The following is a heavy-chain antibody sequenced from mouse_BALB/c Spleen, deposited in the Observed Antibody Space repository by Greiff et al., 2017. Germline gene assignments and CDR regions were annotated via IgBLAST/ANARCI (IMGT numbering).Heavy chain of an antibody. CDR3: ARSALLLDY. Sequence: VKLMESGAELAKPGASVKMSCKASGYTFTSYWMHWVKQRPGQGLEWIGYINPSTGYTEYNQKFKDKATLTADKSSSTAYMQLSSLTSEDSAVYYCARSALLLDYWGQGTTLTVSS. CDR2: INPSTGYT. J-gene: IGHJ2*01. V-gene: IGHV1-7*01. CDR1: GYTFTSYW. D-gene: IGHD1-2*01.